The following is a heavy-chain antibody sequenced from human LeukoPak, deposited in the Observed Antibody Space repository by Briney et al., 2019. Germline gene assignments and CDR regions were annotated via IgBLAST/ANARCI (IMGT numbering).Heavy chain of an antibody. D-gene: IGHD1-26*01. CDR3: ARGSLGAPNAFDI. CDR1: GFSFSSYD. V-gene: IGHV3-13*05. J-gene: IGHJ3*02. Sequence: GGSLRLSCAASGFSFSSYDMHWVRQTTGEGLEWVSAIGTAGDPYYAGSVKGRFTISRGNAQNSLYLQMNSLRAGDTAVYYCARGSLGAPNAFDIWGQGTMVTVSS. CDR2: IGTAGDP.